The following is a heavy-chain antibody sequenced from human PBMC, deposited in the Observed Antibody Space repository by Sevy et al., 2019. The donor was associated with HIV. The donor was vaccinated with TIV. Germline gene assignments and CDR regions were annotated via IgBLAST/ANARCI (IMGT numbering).Heavy chain of an antibody. CDR1: GFTFEDYA. V-gene: IGHV3-9*01. CDR2: ISWNSGRI. D-gene: IGHD3-22*01. CDR3: AKASYYDSSGYFDA. Sequence: GGSLRLSCAASGFTFEDYALHWVRQVPGKGLEWVSGISWNSGRIGYADSVKGRFTISRDNAKNSLYLQMNSLRAEDTAFYYCAKASYYDSSGYFDAWGQGTLVTVSS. J-gene: IGHJ4*02.